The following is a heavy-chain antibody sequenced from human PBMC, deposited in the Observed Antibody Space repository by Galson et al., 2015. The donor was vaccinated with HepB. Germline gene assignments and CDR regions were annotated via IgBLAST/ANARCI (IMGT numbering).Heavy chain of an antibody. CDR3: ARGRQLDP. J-gene: IGHJ5*02. CDR1: GSTFSSHG. CDR2: MSGNGDST. D-gene: IGHD3-16*01. V-gene: IGHV3-23*01. Sequence: SLRLSCAASGSTFSSHGMHWVRQAPGRGLEWVSTMSGNGDSTYYADSVKGRFTTSRDNSKNTLYLQMDSLRAEDTAVYYCARGRQLDPWGQGTLVTVSS.